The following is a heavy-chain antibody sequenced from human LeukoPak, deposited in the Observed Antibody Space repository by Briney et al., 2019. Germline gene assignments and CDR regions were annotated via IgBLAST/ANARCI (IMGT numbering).Heavy chain of an antibody. CDR3: ARDNPYCSGGSCYSGFFDY. D-gene: IGHD2-15*01. CDR2: INWNGGST. CDR1: GFTFSRYA. V-gene: IGHV3-20*04. Sequence: GGSLRLSCAASGFTFSRYAMTWVRQAPGKGLEWVSGINWNGGSTGYADSVKGRFTISRDNAKNSLYLQMNSLRAEDTALYYCARDNPYCSGGSCYSGFFDYWGQGTLVTVSS. J-gene: IGHJ4*02.